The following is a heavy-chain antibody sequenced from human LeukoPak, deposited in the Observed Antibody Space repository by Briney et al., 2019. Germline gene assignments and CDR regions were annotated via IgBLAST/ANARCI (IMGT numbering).Heavy chain of an antibody. CDR2: INHSGST. Sequence: SETLSLTCAVYGGSFSGCYWSWIRQPPGKGLEWIGEINHSGSTNYNPSLKSRVTISVDTSKNQFSLKLYSVTAADTAVYYCARSSGWFDPWGQGTLVTVSS. CDR3: ARSSGWFDP. J-gene: IGHJ5*02. V-gene: IGHV4-34*01. CDR1: GGSFSGCY.